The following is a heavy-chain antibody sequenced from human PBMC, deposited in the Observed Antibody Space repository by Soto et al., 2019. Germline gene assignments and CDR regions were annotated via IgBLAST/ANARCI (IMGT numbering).Heavy chain of an antibody. CDR2: IYYSGTT. D-gene: IGHD3-10*01. CDR3: ARESYYGSGATVVAY. J-gene: IGHJ4*02. CDR1: GGSINNYY. Sequence: QVQLQESGPGLVKPAETLSLSCTVSGGSINNYYWSWIRQPPGKGLEWIGYIYYSGTTSYNPSLNSRVTMSVDRSKNQFSLEVNSVTAADTAVYYCARESYYGSGATVVAYWGQGTLVTVSS. V-gene: IGHV4-59*01.